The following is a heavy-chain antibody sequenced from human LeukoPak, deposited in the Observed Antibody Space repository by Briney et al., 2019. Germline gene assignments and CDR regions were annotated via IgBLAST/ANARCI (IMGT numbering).Heavy chain of an antibody. CDR3: ARGAYQFEY. CDR1: GFTFDDYA. Sequence: GGSLRLSCTASGFTFDDYAMSWFRQAPGKGLEWVGLIRKQAYGGTTEYAASVKGRFIISRDDSKSIAYLQMNSLKTEDTALYYCARGAYQFEYWGRGILATVSS. D-gene: IGHD3-16*01. J-gene: IGHJ4*02. V-gene: IGHV3-49*03. CDR2: IRKQAYGGTT.